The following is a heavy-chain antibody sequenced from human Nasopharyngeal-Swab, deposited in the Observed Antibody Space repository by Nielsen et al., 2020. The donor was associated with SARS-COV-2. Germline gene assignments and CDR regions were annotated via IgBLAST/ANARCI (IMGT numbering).Heavy chain of an antibody. V-gene: IGHV4-39*01. D-gene: IGHD6-13*01. CDR1: GGSISSSSYY. J-gene: IGHJ6*02. CDR3: ARGSSATLYYYYYGLDV. CDR2: IYYSGST. Sequence: SETLSLTCTVFGGSISSSSYYWGWIRQPPWKGLEWIGSIYYSGSTYYNPSLNSRVTISVDTSKNQFSLKLRYVTATDTAVYYCARGSSATLYYYYYGLDVWGQGTTVTVSS.